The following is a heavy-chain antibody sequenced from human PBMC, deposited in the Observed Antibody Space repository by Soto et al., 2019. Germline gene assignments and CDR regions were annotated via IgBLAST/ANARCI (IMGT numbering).Heavy chain of an antibody. CDR2: ISAYNGNT. D-gene: IGHD3-3*01. J-gene: IGHJ6*03. Sequence: ASVKVSCKASGYTFTSYGISWVRQAPGQGLEWMGWISAYNGNTNYAQKLQGRVTMTTDTSTSTAYMELRSLRSDDTAVYYCARIKLGDDFWSGYFPRYYYYYYMPVWAKGTTVPVSS. CDR1: GYTFTSYG. V-gene: IGHV1-18*01. CDR3: ARIKLGDDFWSGYFPRYYYYYYMPV.